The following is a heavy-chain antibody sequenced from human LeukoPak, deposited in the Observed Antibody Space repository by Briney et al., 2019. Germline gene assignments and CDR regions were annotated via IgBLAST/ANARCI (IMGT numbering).Heavy chain of an antibody. CDR3: ARRRLGIAAAGMGIDDY. J-gene: IGHJ4*02. CDR1: GGSISSGDYY. CDR2: IYYSGST. D-gene: IGHD6-13*01. V-gene: IGHV4-30-4*01. Sequence: SETLSLTCTVSGGSISSGDYYWSWIRQPPGKGLEWIGYIYYSGSTYYNPSLKSRVTISVDTSKNQFSLKLSSVTAADTAVYYCARRRLGIAAAGMGIDDYWGQGTLVTVSS.